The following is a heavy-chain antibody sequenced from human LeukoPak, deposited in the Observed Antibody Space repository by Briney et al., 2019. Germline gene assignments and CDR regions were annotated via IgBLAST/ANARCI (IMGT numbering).Heavy chain of an antibody. CDR1: GDSISDGDFY. CDR2: ISVSGST. CDR3: ARDREPLVLHYYHGMDV. V-gene: IGHV4-30-4*01. D-gene: IGHD1-26*01. J-gene: IGHJ6*02. Sequence: SQTLSLTCTVSGDSISDGDFYWSWTRHPPGKGLEWIGHISVSGSTHYNPSLQNRVTLSVDTSKNQFSLKLSSVTAGDTAIYYCARDREPLVLHYYHGMDVWGQGATVTVSS.